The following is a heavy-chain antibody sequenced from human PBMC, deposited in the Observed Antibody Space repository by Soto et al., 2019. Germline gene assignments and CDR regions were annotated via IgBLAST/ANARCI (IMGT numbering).Heavy chain of an antibody. CDR3: AKDPPTTGTTFDY. J-gene: IGHJ4*02. D-gene: IGHD1-1*01. V-gene: IGHV3-23*01. CDR1: GFTFSSFA. CDR2: INKSGGST. Sequence: GGSLRLSCAASGFTFSSFAMSWVRQAPGKGLEWVSTINKSGGSTYYADSVKGRFTISRDNSKNVLFLQINGLRAEDTAVYYCAKDPPTTGTTFDYWGRGTLVTVSS.